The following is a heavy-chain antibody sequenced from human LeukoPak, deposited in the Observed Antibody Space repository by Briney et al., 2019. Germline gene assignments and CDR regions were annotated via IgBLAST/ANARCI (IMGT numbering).Heavy chain of an antibody. Sequence: GASVKVSCKASGYTFTGYYMHWVRQAPGQGLEWMGWINPNSGGTNYAQKFQGRVTMTRDTSISTAYMELSRLRSDDTAVYYCARKRGLLVRGSFDYWGQGTLVTVSS. CDR2: INPNSGGT. D-gene: IGHD6-13*01. J-gene: IGHJ4*02. CDR1: GYTFTGYY. CDR3: ARKRGLLVRGSFDY. V-gene: IGHV1-2*02.